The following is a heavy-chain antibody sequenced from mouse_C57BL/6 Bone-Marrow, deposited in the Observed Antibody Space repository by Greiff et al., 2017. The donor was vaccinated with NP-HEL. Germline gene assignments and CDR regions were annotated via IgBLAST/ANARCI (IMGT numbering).Heavy chain of an antibody. CDR1: GYTFTSYT. CDR2: INPSSGYT. CDR3: ARMKGYYYWYFDV. V-gene: IGHV1-4*01. J-gene: IGHJ1*03. D-gene: IGHD2-12*01. Sequence: VQVVESGAELARPGASVKMSCKASGYTFTSYTMHWVKQRPGQGLEWIGYINPSSGYTKYNQKFKDKATLTADKSSSTAYMQLSSLTSEDSAVYYCARMKGYYYWYFDVWGTGTTVTVSS.